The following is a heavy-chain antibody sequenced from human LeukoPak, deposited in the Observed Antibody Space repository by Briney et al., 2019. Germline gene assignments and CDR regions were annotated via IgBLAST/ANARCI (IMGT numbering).Heavy chain of an antibody. Sequence: PGGSVRLSCAASGFTLSDYWMNWVRQVPGKGPVWVSHISPDGRNIAYADSVKGRFTISRDSAKNTLYLQMNSLRAGDTAVYYCVRDGGGTTPYDCWGQGTLVTVSS. CDR2: ISPDGRNI. V-gene: IGHV3-74*01. CDR1: GFTLSDYW. D-gene: IGHD1-7*01. J-gene: IGHJ4*02. CDR3: VRDGGGTTPYDC.